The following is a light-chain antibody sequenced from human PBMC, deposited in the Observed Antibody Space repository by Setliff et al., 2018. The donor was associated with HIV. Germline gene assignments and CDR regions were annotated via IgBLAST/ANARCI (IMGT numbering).Light chain of an antibody. Sequence: QSALAQPPSLSGAPGQRVTISCTGSNSNLGSGHDVHWYQHSPGTAPRLLIYGNNNRPSGVPDRFSGSKSGTSASLAINGLQPDDEGDYYCQSYDSTLSGLVVLGGGTQLTVL. CDR3: QSYDSTLSGLVV. V-gene: IGLV1-40*01. CDR1: NSNLGSGHD. J-gene: IGLJ2*01. CDR2: GNN.